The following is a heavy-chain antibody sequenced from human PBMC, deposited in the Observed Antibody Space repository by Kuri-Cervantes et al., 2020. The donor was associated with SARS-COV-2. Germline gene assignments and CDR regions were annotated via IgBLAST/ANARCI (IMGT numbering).Heavy chain of an antibody. V-gene: IGHV3-23*01. Sequence: GESLKISCAASGFTFSDYYMSWIRQALGKGLEWVSAISGSGGSTYYADSVKGRFTISRDNSKNTLYLQMNSLRAEDTAVYYCAKDPYCSSTSCDRWDYFDYWGQGTLVTVSS. J-gene: IGHJ4*02. CDR2: ISGSGGST. CDR3: AKDPYCSSTSCDRWDYFDY. D-gene: IGHD2-2*01. CDR1: GFTFSDYY.